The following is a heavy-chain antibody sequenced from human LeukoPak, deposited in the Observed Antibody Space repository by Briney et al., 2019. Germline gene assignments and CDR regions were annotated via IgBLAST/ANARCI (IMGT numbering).Heavy chain of an antibody. Sequence: SETLSLTCTVSGGSISSSSYYWGWIRQPPGKGLEWIGSIYYSGSTYYNPSLKSRVTMSVDTSKNQFSLKLRSVTAADTAVYYCASEYGGNSGGMDVWGQGTTVTVSS. CDR2: IYYSGST. CDR3: ASEYGGNSGGMDV. CDR1: GGSISSSSYY. V-gene: IGHV4-39*07. D-gene: IGHD4-23*01. J-gene: IGHJ6*02.